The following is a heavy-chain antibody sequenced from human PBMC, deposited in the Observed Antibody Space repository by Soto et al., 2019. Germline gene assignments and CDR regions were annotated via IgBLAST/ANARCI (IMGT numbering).Heavy chain of an antibody. CDR1: GYTFTSYG. D-gene: IGHD2-2*01. V-gene: IGHV1-18*01. Sequence: QVQLVQSGAEVKKPGASVKVSCKASGYTFTSYGISWVRQAPGQGLEWMGWISAYNGNTNYAQKLQGRVTMTTDTPTSTAYMELRSLRSDDTAVYYCARVDLGYCISTSCYGGYYYGMDVWGQGTTVTVSS. J-gene: IGHJ6*02. CDR3: ARVDLGYCISTSCYGGYYYGMDV. CDR2: ISAYNGNT.